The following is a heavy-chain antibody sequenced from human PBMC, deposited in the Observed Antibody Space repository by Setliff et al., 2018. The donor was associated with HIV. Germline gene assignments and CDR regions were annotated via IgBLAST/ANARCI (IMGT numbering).Heavy chain of an antibody. D-gene: IGHD3-22*01. CDR2: FIPAFNTA. Sequence: ASVMVSCKTSRDIFTTYALSWVRQAPGQGPEWLGTFIPAFNTANYAQKLQDRLTITADASTRTAYMELNSLRSEDTAVYYCARPVGGYQTYYFDSWGQGTLVTVSS. V-gene: IGHV1-69*13. J-gene: IGHJ4*02. CDR1: RDIFTTYA. CDR3: ARPVGGYQTYYFDS.